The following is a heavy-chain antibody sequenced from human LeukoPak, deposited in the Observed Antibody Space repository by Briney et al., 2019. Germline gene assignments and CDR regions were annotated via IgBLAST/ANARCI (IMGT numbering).Heavy chain of an antibody. J-gene: IGHJ4*02. V-gene: IGHV1-2*02. D-gene: IGHD5-12*01. CDR3: AREGGYDYYFDY. CDR2: INPNSGGT. CDR1: GYTFTSYA. Sequence: ASVKVSCKASGYTFTSYAMHWVRQAPGQGLEWMGWINPNSGGTNYAQKFQGRVTMTRDTSISTAYMELSRLRSDDTAVYYCAREGGYDYYFDYWGQGTLVTVSS.